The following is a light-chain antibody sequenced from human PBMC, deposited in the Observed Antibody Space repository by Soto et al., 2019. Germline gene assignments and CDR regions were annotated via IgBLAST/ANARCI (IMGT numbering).Light chain of an antibody. CDR1: QSISSY. V-gene: IGKV1-39*01. J-gene: IGKJ3*01. Sequence: DLQMTQSPSSLSASVGDRVSITCRASQSISSYLSWYQQKPGKVPKLLIYAASSLQSGVPSRFSGSGSGTDFTLTISSLQPEDFATYYCQQSYSSPVTFGPGTKVDI. CDR2: AAS. CDR3: QQSYSSPVT.